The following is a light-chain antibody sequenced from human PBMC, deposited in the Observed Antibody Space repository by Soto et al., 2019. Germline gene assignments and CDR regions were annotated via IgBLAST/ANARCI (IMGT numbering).Light chain of an antibody. J-gene: IGLJ1*01. Sequence: QSVLTQPPSASGTPGQRVTISCSGSSSNIGSNTVNWYQQLPGTAPQLLIYTNNQRPSGVPDRFSGSKSGTSASLAISWLQSEDEADYYCAAWDDSLNGLVFGTGTKLTVL. V-gene: IGLV1-44*01. CDR2: TNN. CDR1: SSNIGSNT. CDR3: AAWDDSLNGLV.